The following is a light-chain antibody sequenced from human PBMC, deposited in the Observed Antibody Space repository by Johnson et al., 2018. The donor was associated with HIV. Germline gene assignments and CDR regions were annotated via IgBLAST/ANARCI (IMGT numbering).Light chain of an antibody. J-gene: IGLJ1*01. CDR2: QSN. V-gene: IGLV1-51*02. Sequence: QSVLTQPPSVSAAPGQKVTISCSGSSSNIANNYVSWYQQLPGTAPKLLIYQSNQRPSGIPDRFSGSKSGTSATLGITGLQTGDEADYYCGTWDSSLSAGIFGTGTKVTVL. CDR3: GTWDSSLSAGI. CDR1: SSNIANNY.